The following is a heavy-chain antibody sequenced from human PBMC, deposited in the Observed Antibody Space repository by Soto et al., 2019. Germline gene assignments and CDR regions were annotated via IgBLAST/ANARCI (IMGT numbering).Heavy chain of an antibody. CDR2: INGDGSST. D-gene: IGHD2-15*01. CDR3: ARGTGGFDP. V-gene: IGHV3-74*01. Sequence: EVQLVESGGGLVQPGGSLRLSCAASGFTFSTYWMHWVRQVPGKGLVWVSHINGDGSSTSYADSVRGRFSISRDNAKNTVDRQMNRLRADDTAVYYCARGTGGFDPWGQGTLVTVSS. CDR1: GFTFSTYW. J-gene: IGHJ5*02.